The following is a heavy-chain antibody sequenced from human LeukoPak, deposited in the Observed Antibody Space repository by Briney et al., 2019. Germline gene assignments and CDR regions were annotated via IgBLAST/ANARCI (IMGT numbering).Heavy chain of an antibody. CDR2: INHSGST. V-gene: IGHV4-34*01. CDR1: GGSFSGYY. Sequence: ASETLSLTCAVYGGSFSGYYWSWIRQPPGKGLEWIGEINHSGSTNYNPSLKSRVTISVDTSKNQFSLKLSSATAADTAVYYCARSSAGIKPPRRLSYWGQGTLVTVSS. D-gene: IGHD2-15*01. CDR3: ARSSAGIKPPRRLSY. J-gene: IGHJ4*02.